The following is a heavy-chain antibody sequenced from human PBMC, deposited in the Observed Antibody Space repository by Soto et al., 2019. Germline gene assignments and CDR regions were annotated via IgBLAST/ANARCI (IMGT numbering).Heavy chain of an antibody. V-gene: IGHV3-33*01. CDR2: IWYDGSNK. CDR3: GPDTLDY. Sequence: GGSLRLSCAASGFMFISHGMHWIRQAPCKGLEWVAVIWYDGSNKYYADSVKGRFTISRDNSKNTLYLQMNSLRVEDTAVYYCGPDTLDYWGQGTLVTVSS. J-gene: IGHJ4*02. CDR1: GFMFISHG.